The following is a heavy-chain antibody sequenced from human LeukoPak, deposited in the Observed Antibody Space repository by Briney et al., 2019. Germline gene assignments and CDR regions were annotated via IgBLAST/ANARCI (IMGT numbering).Heavy chain of an antibody. J-gene: IGHJ4*02. Sequence: SETLSLTCTVSADSINNYYWSWIRQPPGKGLEWIGYIYFSGSTDYNPSFKSRVTISVDRTKNQFSLKLSSVAAADTAVYYCARERHGWQYFDYWGQGTLVTVSS. V-gene: IGHV4-59*01. CDR2: IYFSGST. CDR1: ADSINNYY. D-gene: IGHD6-19*01. CDR3: ARERHGWQYFDY.